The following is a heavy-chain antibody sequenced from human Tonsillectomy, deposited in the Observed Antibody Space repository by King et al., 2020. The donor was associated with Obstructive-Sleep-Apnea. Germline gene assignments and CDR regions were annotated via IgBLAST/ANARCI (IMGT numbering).Heavy chain of an antibody. Sequence: VQLQESGPGLVKPSETLSLTCTVSGDSISYYYWNWIRQPAGKGLEWIGLIYTSGSTNYNPSLKSRVTMSVETSKNQFSLKLRSVTAADPAVYYCARDAGQESIAADLIFDSWGQGTLVTVSS. J-gene: IGHJ4*02. CDR3: ARDAGQESIAADLIFDS. V-gene: IGHV4-4*07. CDR1: GDSISYYY. D-gene: IGHD6-13*01. CDR2: IYTSGST.